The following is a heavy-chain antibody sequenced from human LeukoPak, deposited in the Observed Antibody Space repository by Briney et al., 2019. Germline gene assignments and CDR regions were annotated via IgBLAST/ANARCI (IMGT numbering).Heavy chain of an antibody. CDR3: ARDLASIAAQEDV. CDR1: GFTFSSYS. D-gene: IGHD6-6*01. V-gene: IGHV3-21*01. Sequence: GGSLRLSCAASGFTFSSYSMNWVRQAPGKGLEWVSSISSSSSYIYYADSVKGRFTISRDNAKNSLYLQMNSLRAEDTAVYYCARDLASIAAQEDVWGKGTTVTVSS. J-gene: IGHJ6*04. CDR2: ISSSSSYI.